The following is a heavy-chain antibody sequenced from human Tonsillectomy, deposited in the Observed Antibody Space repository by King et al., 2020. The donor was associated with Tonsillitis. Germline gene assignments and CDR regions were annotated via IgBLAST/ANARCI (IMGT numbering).Heavy chain of an antibody. CDR3: ARHRRVVLVPDAPDS. D-gene: IGHD2-8*02. V-gene: IGHV4-39*01. J-gene: IGHJ4*02. CDR2: MYYSGST. CDR1: GGSISSNSYY. Sequence: LQLQESGPGLVKPSETLSLTCTVSGGSISSNSYYWGWIRQPPGKGLEWIGSMYYSGSTYYNPSLKSRVTISVDTSKNQFSLKLRSVTAADTAVYYCARHRRVVLVPDAPDSWGQGTLVTVSS.